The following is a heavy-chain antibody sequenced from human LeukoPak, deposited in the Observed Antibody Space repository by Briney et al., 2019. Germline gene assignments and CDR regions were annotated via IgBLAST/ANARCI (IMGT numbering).Heavy chain of an antibody. CDR3: ARSAGSYGDY. J-gene: IGHJ4*02. V-gene: IGHV1-69*13. CDR1: GFTFTSYD. D-gene: IGHD1-26*01. Sequence: SVKVSCKASGFTFTSYDFNWVRQAPGQGLEWMGGIIPIFGTANYAQKFQGRVTITADESTSTAYMELSSLRSEDTAVYYCARSAGSYGDYWGQGTLVTVSS. CDR2: IIPIFGTA.